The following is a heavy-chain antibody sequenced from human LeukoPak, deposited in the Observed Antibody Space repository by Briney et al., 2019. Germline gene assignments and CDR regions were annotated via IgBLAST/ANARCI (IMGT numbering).Heavy chain of an antibody. Sequence: GGSLRLSCAASGFTFSSYSMNWVRQAPGKGLEWVSYISSSSSTIYYADSVKGRFTISRDNFKRTVSLEMNSLRAEDTAVYYCAKDAQRGFDYSNSLEYWGQESLVIVSS. V-gene: IGHV3-48*01. J-gene: IGHJ4*02. CDR2: ISSSSSTI. CDR3: AKDAQRGFDYSNSLEY. CDR1: GFTFSSYS. D-gene: IGHD4-11*01.